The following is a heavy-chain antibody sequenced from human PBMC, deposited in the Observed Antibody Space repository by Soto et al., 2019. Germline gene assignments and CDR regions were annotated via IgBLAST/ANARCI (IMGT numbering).Heavy chain of an antibody. D-gene: IGHD2-15*01. CDR3: AKSYCSGGSCYSGGVDY. V-gene: IGHV1-18*01. CDR2: ISAYNGNT. J-gene: IGHJ4*02. CDR1: GYTFTSYG. Sequence: ASVKVSCKASGYTFTSYGISWVRQAPGQGLEWMGWISAYNGNTNYAQKLQGRVTMTTDTSTSTAYMELRSLRSDDTAVYYCAKSYCSGGSCYSGGVDYWGQGTLVTVSS.